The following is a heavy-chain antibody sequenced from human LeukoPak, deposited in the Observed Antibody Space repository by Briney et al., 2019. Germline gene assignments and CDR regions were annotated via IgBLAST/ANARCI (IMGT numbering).Heavy chain of an antibody. D-gene: IGHD3-10*01. V-gene: IGHV1-46*01. J-gene: IGHJ4*02. CDR1: GYTFTTYY. CDR2: IDPSGGGT. Sequence: ASVKVSCKASGYTFTTYYMHWVRQAPGQGLEWMGIIDPSGGGTNYAQKFQGRVTMTRDTSTSTVYMELSSLRSGDTAVYYCASLGSGSSRIIDFDCWGQGTLVTVSS. CDR3: ASLGSGSSRIIDFDC.